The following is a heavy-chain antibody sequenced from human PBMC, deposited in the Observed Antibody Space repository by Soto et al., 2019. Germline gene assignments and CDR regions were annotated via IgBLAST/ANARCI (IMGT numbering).Heavy chain of an antibody. CDR3: ARANYDSSTYYLDY. CDR2: IYYTGNT. CDR1: GASISGGDYY. J-gene: IGHJ4*02. D-gene: IGHD3-22*01. Sequence: QVQLQESGPGLVKPSQTLSLTCTVSGASISGGDYYWTWIRQPPGKGLEWIGSIYYTGNTYSNPTLESRLSISVDPSKNQFALRLTSVTAPDTAIYYCARANYDSSTYYLDYWCQGTLVTVSS. V-gene: IGHV4-30-4*01.